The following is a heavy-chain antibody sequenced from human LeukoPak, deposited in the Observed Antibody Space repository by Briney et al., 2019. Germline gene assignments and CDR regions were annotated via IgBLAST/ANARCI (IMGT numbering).Heavy chain of an antibody. J-gene: IGHJ3*02. D-gene: IGHD6-13*01. CDR1: GFTFTSSA. CDR3: AAEVGGSSWAQPAFDI. CDR2: IVVGSGNT. Sequence: RASVKVSCKASGFTFTSSAVQWVRQARGQRLEWIGWIVVGSGNTNYAQKFQERVTITRDMSTSTAYMELSSLRSEDTAVYYCAAEVGGSSWAQPAFDIWGQGTMVTVSS. V-gene: IGHV1-58*01.